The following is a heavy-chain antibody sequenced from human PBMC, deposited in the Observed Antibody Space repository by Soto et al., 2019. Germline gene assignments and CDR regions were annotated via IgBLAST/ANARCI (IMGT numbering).Heavy chain of an antibody. CDR2: IHYSGRT. CDR1: GGSISDSDNY. V-gene: IGHV4-39*01. D-gene: IGHD3-10*01. J-gene: IGHJ4*02. Sequence: QLQLQESGPGLVEPSETLSLTCTVSGGSISDSDNYWGWIRQSPGKGLEWIGSIHYSGRTYQNPSLKSRDTIPVDTSKNQFSLKLSSVTAADTAVYYCARTYFGSGSQYYWGQGALVTVSS. CDR3: ARTYFGSGSQYY.